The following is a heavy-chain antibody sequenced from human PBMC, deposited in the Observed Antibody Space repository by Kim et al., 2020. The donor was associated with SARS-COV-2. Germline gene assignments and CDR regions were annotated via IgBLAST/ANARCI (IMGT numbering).Heavy chain of an antibody. Sequence: SETLSLTCTVSGGSISSYYWSWIRQPPGKGLEWIGYIYYSGSTNYNPSLKSRVTISVDTSKNQFSLKLSSVTAADTAVYYCARIGDSSSWYHYFDYWGQGTLVTVSS. CDR1: GGSISSYY. V-gene: IGHV4-59*01. J-gene: IGHJ4*02. D-gene: IGHD6-13*01. CDR3: ARIGDSSSWYHYFDY. CDR2: IYYSGST.